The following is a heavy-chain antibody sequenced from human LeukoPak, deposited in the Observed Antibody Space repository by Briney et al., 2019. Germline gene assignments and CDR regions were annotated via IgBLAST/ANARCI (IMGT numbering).Heavy chain of an antibody. Sequence: GGSLRLSCAASGFTFSSYSMNWVRQAPGKGLWWVSSISISSSYIYYADSVKGRFTISRDNAKNSLYLQMNSLRAEDTAVYYCALDFWSGYALGYWGQGTLVTVSS. D-gene: IGHD3-3*01. V-gene: IGHV3-21*01. CDR2: ISISSSYI. CDR3: ALDFWSGYALGY. J-gene: IGHJ4*02. CDR1: GFTFSSYS.